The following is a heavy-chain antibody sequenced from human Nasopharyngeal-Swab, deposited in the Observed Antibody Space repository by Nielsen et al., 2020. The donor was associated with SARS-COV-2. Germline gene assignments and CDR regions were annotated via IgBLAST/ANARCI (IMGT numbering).Heavy chain of an antibody. D-gene: IGHD6-13*01. CDR2: INHSGST. J-gene: IGHJ4*02. CDR3: ARGPTQQLVRDY. V-gene: IGHV4-34*01. Sequence: VRQMPGKGLEWIGEINHSGSTNYNPSLKSRVTISVDTSKSQFSLKLSSVTAADTAVYYCARGPTQQLVRDYWGQGTLVTVSS.